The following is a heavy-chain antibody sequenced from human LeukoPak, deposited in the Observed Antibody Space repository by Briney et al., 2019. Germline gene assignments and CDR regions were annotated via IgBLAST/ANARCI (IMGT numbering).Heavy chain of an antibody. V-gene: IGHV3-74*01. D-gene: IGHD1-26*01. CDR2: INSDGSST. Sequence: PGGALRLSCAASGFTFSSYWVHWVRQAPGKGLVWVSPINSDGSSTSYADSVKGRFTISRDNAKNTLSLQMNSLSAEDTAVYYCARVGGSNAFDIWGQGTMVIVSS. CDR3: ARVGGSNAFDI. CDR1: GFTFSSYW. J-gene: IGHJ3*02.